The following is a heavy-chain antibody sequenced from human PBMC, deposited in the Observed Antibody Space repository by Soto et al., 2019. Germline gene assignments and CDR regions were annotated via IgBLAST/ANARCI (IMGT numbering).Heavy chain of an antibody. J-gene: IGHJ4*02. D-gene: IGHD6-13*01. CDR1: GYTFTHYY. CDR3: ARDLAAGDH. V-gene: IGHV1-46*01. Sequence: QVQLVQSGAEVKNPGASVKVSCRTSGYTFTHYYIHWVRQAPGQGLEWLAIINPASGSTNYAQDFQGRVTLTMDTSTTTVYMELSGLRADDTAIFYCARDLAAGDHWGQGTLVTVSS. CDR2: INPASGST.